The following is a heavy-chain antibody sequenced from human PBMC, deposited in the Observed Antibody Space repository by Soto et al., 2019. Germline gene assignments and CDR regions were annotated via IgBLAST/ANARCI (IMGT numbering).Heavy chain of an antibody. Sequence: SETLSLTCAVYGGSFSGYYWSWIRQPPGKGLEWIGEINHSGSTNYNPSLKSRVTISVDTSKNQFSLKLSSVTAADTAVYYCARGHSLRYFDWLLFDAFDIWGQGTMVTVSS. CDR1: GGSFSGYY. J-gene: IGHJ3*02. D-gene: IGHD3-9*01. CDR3: ARGHSLRYFDWLLFDAFDI. V-gene: IGHV4-34*01. CDR2: INHSGST.